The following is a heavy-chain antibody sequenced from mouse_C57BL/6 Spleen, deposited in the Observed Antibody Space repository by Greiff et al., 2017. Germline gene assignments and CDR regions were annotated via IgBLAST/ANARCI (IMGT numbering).Heavy chain of an antibody. CDR3: ASPFYGNSYAMDY. J-gene: IGHJ4*01. Sequence: EVQLQESGPGLVKPSQSLSLTCSVTGYSITSGYYWNWIRQFPGNKLEWMGYISYDGSNNYNPSLKNLISITRDTSKNQFFLKLNSVTTEDTATYYCASPFYGNSYAMDYWGQGTSVTVSS. CDR1: GYSITSGYY. CDR2: ISYDGSN. V-gene: IGHV3-6*01. D-gene: IGHD2-10*01.